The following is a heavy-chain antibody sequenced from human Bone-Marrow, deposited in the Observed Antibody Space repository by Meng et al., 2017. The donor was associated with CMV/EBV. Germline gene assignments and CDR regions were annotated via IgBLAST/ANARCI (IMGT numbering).Heavy chain of an antibody. D-gene: IGHD1-26*01. Sequence: GGSLRLSCAASGFTFSSYGMHWVRQAPGKGLEWVAVIWYDGSNKYYADSVKGRFTISRDNSKNTLYLQMNSLRAEDTAVYYCARRTGGSYHFDYWGQGTLVTVSS. CDR1: GFTFSSYG. J-gene: IGHJ4*02. CDR3: ARRTGGSYHFDY. CDR2: IWYDGSNK. V-gene: IGHV3-33*01.